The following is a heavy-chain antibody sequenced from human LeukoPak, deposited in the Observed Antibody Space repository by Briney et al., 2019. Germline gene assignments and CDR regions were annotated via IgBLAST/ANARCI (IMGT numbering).Heavy chain of an antibody. CDR3: ASQYYDSSGYSY. D-gene: IGHD3-22*01. Sequence: GASVKVSCKASGYTLTSYAMHWVRQAPGQRLEWMGWINAGNGNTKYSQKFQGRVTITRDTSASTAYMELSSLRSEDTAVYYCASQYYDSSGYSYWGQGTLVTVSS. V-gene: IGHV1-3*01. CDR1: GYTLTSYA. J-gene: IGHJ4*02. CDR2: INAGNGNT.